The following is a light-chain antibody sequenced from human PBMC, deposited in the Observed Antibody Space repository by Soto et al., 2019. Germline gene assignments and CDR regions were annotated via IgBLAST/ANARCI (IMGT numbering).Light chain of an antibody. V-gene: IGKV3-20*01. CDR3: QKYGSSPQT. Sequence: EFVLPQSPGTLSLSPGERATLSCRASQTVRNNYLAWYQQKPGQAPRLLIYDASSRATGIPDRFSGGGSGTDFTLTISRLEPEDFAVYYCQKYGSSPQTVGQGTKVDIK. CDR2: DAS. CDR1: QTVRNNY. J-gene: IGKJ1*01.